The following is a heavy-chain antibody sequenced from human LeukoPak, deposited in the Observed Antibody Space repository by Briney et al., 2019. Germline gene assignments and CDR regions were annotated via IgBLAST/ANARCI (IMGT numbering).Heavy chain of an antibody. Sequence: AGGSLRLSCAASGFTFSSYWMSWVRQAPGKGLEWVANIKQDGSEKYYVDSVKGRFTISRDNAKKSLYLQMNSLRAEDTAVYHCARDLPGIAVAGTRLDFWGQGTLVTVSS. V-gene: IGHV3-7*01. CDR3: ARDLPGIAVAGTRLDF. J-gene: IGHJ4*02. CDR2: IKQDGSEK. CDR1: GFTFSSYW. D-gene: IGHD6-19*01.